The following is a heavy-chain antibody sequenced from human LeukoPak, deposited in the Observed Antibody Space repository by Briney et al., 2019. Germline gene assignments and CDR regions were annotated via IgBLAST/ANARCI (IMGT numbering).Heavy chain of an antibody. D-gene: IGHD1-1*01. CDR1: GLTFSSYD. V-gene: IGHV3-13*01. Sequence: PGGSLRLSCAASGLTFSSYDIHWVRQAPGKGLEWVSSIGATGDTYYAGSVKGRFTISRENAKKSLYLQMSSLRVEDTAVYFCVLGAYWNDDKNAFHIWGPGTMVTVSS. CDR2: IGATGDT. CDR3: VLGAYWNDDKNAFHI. J-gene: IGHJ3*02.